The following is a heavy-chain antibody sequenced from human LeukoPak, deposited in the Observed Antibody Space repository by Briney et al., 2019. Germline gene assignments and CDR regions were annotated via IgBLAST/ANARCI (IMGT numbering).Heavy chain of an antibody. V-gene: IGHV3-23*01. CDR3: AKGGASVTRYVDY. Sequence: GGSLRLSCAASGSTFSSYGMTWVRQAPGKGLEWVSAISGSGGSTYYADSVKGRFTISRDNSQNTLYLQMNSLRPEDTAVYYCAKGGASVTRYVDYWGQGTLVTVSS. D-gene: IGHD4-17*01. CDR2: ISGSGGST. CDR1: GSTFSSYG. J-gene: IGHJ4*02.